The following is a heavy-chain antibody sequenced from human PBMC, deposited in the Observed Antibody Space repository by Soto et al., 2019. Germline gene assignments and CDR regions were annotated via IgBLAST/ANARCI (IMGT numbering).Heavy chain of an antibody. V-gene: IGHV4-34*01. D-gene: IGHD3-10*01. CDR1: GGSFSGYY. Sequence: SETLSLACDVYGGSFSGYYWSWVRQPPGKELEWIGEINHSGSTNYNPSLKSRVTISVDTSKNQFSLKLSSVTAADTAVYYCARRMVRGVRGKFDYWGQGTLVTVSS. CDR3: ARRMVRGVRGKFDY. CDR2: INHSGST. J-gene: IGHJ4*02.